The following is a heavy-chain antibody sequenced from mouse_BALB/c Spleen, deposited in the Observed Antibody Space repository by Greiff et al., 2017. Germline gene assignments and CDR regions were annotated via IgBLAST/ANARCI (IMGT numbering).Heavy chain of an antibody. V-gene: IGHV1-69*02. CDR3: ARGSSFYAMDY. D-gene: IGHD1-1*01. CDR2: IDPSDSYT. Sequence: QVQLQQPGAELVKPGASVQLSCKASGYTFTSYWMHWVKQRPGQGLEWIGEIDPSDSYTNYNQKFKGKATLTVDKSSSTAYMQLSSLTSEDSAVYYCARGSSFYAMDYWGQGTSVTVSS. J-gene: IGHJ4*01. CDR1: GYTFTSYW.